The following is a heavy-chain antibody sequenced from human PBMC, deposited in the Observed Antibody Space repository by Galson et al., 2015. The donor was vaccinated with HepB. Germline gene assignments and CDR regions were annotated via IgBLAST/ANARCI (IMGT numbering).Heavy chain of an antibody. CDR3: AILPTVAPPLDF. V-gene: IGHV3-23*01. Sequence: SLRLSCAASGFTFSNYAMNWVRQAPGKGLDWVSAISSSGGTTYYADSVKGRFIISRDNSKNTLYLQMNSLRAEDTAVYYCAILPTVAPPLDFWGQGTLVTVSS. CDR2: ISSSGGTT. J-gene: IGHJ4*02. D-gene: IGHD4-23*01. CDR1: GFTFSNYA.